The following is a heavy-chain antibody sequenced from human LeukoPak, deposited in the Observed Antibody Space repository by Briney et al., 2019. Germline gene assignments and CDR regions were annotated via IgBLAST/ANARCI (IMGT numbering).Heavy chain of an antibody. Sequence: SETLSLTCTVSGGSISSYYWSWIRQPPGKGPEWIGYIYYSGSTNYNPSLKSRVTISVDTSKNQFSLKLSSVTAADTAVYYCARDRVGDFWSGFDYYYGMDVWGQGTTVTVSS. CDR2: IYYSGST. CDR1: GGSISSYY. J-gene: IGHJ6*02. D-gene: IGHD3-3*01. CDR3: ARDRVGDFWSGFDYYYGMDV. V-gene: IGHV4-59*01.